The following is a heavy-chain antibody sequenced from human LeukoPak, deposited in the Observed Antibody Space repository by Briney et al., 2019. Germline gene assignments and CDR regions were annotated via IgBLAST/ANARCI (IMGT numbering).Heavy chain of an antibody. CDR3: ARDSSSGWTRFDY. J-gene: IGHJ4*02. V-gene: IGHV1-18*04. CDR2: ISAYNGNT. Sequence: GASVKVSCKASGYTFTSYGISWVRQAPAQGLERMGWISAYNGNTTYAQKPQGRVTMITEKSTSTAYMELRSLRSDDTAVYYCARDSSSGWTRFDYWGQGTLVTVSS. D-gene: IGHD6-19*01. CDR1: GYTFTSYG.